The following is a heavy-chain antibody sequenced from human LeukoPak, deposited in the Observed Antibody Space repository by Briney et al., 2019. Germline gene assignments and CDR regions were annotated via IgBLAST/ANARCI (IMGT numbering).Heavy chain of an antibody. Sequence: ASVKVSCKASGYTFTSYDINWVRQATGQGLEWMGWMNPNSGNTGYAQKFQGRVTMTRNTSISTAYMELSSLRSEDTAVYYCATHSPYGAYFDYWGQGTLVTVSS. CDR3: ATHSPYGAYFDY. V-gene: IGHV1-8*01. J-gene: IGHJ4*02. CDR1: GYTFTSYD. CDR2: MNPNSGNT. D-gene: IGHD4-17*01.